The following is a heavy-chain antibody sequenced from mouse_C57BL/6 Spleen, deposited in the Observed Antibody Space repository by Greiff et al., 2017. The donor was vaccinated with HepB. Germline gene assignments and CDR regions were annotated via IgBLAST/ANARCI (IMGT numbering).Heavy chain of an antibody. D-gene: IGHD1-1*01. CDR1: GYTFTSYG. Sequence: QVQLKQSGAELARPGASVKLSCKASGYTFTSYGISWVKQRTGQGLEWIGEIYPRSGNTYYNEKFKGKATLTADKSSSTAYMELRSLTSEDSAVYFCARPGGYYYGSSYGYFDVWGTGTTVTVSS. J-gene: IGHJ1*03. V-gene: IGHV1-81*01. CDR2: IYPRSGNT. CDR3: ARPGGYYYGSSYGYFDV.